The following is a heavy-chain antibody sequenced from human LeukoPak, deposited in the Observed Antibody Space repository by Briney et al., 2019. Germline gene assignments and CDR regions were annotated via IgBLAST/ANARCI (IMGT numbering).Heavy chain of an antibody. CDR1: GGTFSSYA. CDR3: ARDWDTYYYGSGSYYNGIDY. Sequence: SVKVSCKASGGTFSSYAISWVRQAPGQGLEWMGRIIPILGIANYAQKFQGRVAITADKSTSTAYMELSSLRSEGTAVYYCARDWDTYYYGSGSYYNGIDYWGQGTLVTVSS. V-gene: IGHV1-69*04. CDR2: IIPILGIA. D-gene: IGHD3-10*01. J-gene: IGHJ4*02.